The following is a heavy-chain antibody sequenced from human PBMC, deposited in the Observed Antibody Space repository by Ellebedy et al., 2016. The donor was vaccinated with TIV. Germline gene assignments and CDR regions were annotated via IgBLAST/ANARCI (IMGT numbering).Heavy chain of an antibody. CDR2: FYYSGNT. V-gene: IGHV4-59*08. D-gene: IGHD6-19*01. CDR1: GGSISSSY. Sequence: SETLSLTCTVSGGSISSSYWTWIRQPPGKALEWIGYFYYSGNTNYSPSLESRVTISVDTSKNQFSLKLSSVTAADTAVYYCAALQWLAPAWYFDLWGRGTLVTVSS. CDR3: AALQWLAPAWYFDL. J-gene: IGHJ2*01.